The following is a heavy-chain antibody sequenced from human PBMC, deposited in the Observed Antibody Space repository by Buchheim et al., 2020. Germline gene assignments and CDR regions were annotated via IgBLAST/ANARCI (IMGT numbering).Heavy chain of an antibody. CDR2: ISYDGSNK. Sequence: QVQLVESGGGVVQPGRSLRLSCAASGFTFSSYGMHWVRQAPGKGLEWVAVISYDGSNKYYADSVKGRFTISRDNSKNTLSLQMNSLRAEDTAVYYCAKAGITGTIDYWGQGTL. D-gene: IGHD1-7*01. CDR3: AKAGITGTIDY. V-gene: IGHV3-30*18. CDR1: GFTFSSYG. J-gene: IGHJ4*02.